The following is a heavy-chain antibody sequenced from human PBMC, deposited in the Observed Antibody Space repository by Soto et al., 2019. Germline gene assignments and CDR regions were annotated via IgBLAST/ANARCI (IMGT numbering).Heavy chain of an antibody. CDR2: ISVTGDHT. D-gene: IGHD6-19*01. CDR1: GFTFSNYA. V-gene: IGHV3-23*01. CDR3: AKLSRPSSGWPDSGYFDS. Sequence: EVQLLESGGGLVQPGGSLRLSCAASGFTFSNYAMSWVRQAPGKGLEWVSTISVTGDHTYYADSVKGRSSISRDHSRKTLSLQMNSLRAEDTAVYYCAKLSRPSSGWPDSGYFDSWGQGTLVTVSS. J-gene: IGHJ4*02.